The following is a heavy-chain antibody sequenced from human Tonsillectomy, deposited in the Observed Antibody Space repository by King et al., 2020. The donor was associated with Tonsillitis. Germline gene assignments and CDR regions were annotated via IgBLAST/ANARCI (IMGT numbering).Heavy chain of an antibody. CDR3: ARDDHYGDYEFDC. CDR2: ISSSRSYI. D-gene: IGHD4-17*01. Sequence: VQLVESGGGLVKPGGSLRLSCAASGFTFSSYSMNWVRQAPGKGLEWVSSISSSRSYIYYADSVKGRFTSSRDNAKNSLYLQMNSLRAEDTAVYYCARDDHYGDYEFDCWGQGTLVTVSS. CDR1: GFTFSSYS. J-gene: IGHJ4*02. V-gene: IGHV3-21*06.